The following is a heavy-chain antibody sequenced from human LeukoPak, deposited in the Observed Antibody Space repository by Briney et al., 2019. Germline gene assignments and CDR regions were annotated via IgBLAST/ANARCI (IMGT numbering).Heavy chain of an antibody. CDR3: ARDAGDSSGYDFDY. J-gene: IGHJ4*02. D-gene: IGHD3-22*01. Sequence: ASVKVSCKASGYTFTDYFMHWVRQAPGQGLEWMGWINPNTGGTNYAQNFQGRVTMTRDTSISTAYMELSRLRSDDTAVYYCARDAGDSSGYDFDYWGQGTLVTVSS. CDR1: GYTFTDYF. V-gene: IGHV1-2*02. CDR2: INPNTGGT.